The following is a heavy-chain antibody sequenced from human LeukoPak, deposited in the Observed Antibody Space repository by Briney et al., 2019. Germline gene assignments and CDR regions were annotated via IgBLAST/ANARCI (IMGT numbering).Heavy chain of an antibody. D-gene: IGHD2-2*01. CDR3: ASVTGLYCSSTSCSKYFDY. J-gene: IGHJ4*02. CDR1: GYTFTGSY. Sequence: ASVKVSCKASGYTFTGSYMLWVRQAPGQELEWMGWINLNSGGTNHAQKFQGRVTMTRDTSISTAYMELSRLRSDDTAVYYCASVTGLYCSSTSCSKYFDYWGQGTLVTVSS. CDR2: INLNSGGT. V-gene: IGHV1-2*02.